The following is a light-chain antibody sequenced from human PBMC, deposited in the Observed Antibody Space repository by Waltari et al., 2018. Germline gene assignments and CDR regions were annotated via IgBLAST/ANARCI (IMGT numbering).Light chain of an antibody. CDR2: WAS. J-gene: IGKJ1*01. V-gene: IGKV4-1*01. CDR1: QSVLSSGNKRNY. Sequence: DIVMTQSPDSLAVSLGEMATINCKSSQSVLSSGNKRNYLAWYPQKPGQPPKVLIYWASTRESGVPDRFSGSGSGTDFTLTISSLQAEDVAVYYCQQYYVNPPTFGQGTKVEIK. CDR3: QQYYVNPPT.